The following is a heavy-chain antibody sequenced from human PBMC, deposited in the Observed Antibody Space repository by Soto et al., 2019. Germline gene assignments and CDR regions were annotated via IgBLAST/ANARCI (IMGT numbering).Heavy chain of an antibody. V-gene: IGHV3-30*18. CDR1: GFTFSSYG. CDR3: AKDLSPGYNYHNSFDY. D-gene: IGHD5-18*01. Sequence: PVGSLRLFCAASGFTFSSYGIHWVRQAPGKGLEWVAVISYEGSNKYYADSVKGRFTMCRDKYKQMLYLKMNSLRAEEMVVYYCAKDLSPGYNYHNSFDYWGAG. CDR2: ISYEGSNK. J-gene: IGHJ4*02.